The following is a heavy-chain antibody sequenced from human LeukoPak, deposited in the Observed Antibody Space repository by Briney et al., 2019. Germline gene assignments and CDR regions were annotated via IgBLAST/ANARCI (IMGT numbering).Heavy chain of an antibody. Sequence: SETLSLTCTVSGGSISSYYWSWIRQPSGKGLEWIGYIYTSGSTNYNPSLKSRVTISVDTSKNQFSLKLSSVTAADTAVYYCARLYDSSGVGWFDPWGQGTLVTVSS. CDR2: IYTSGST. CDR3: ARLYDSSGVGWFDP. D-gene: IGHD3-22*01. V-gene: IGHV4-4*09. J-gene: IGHJ5*02. CDR1: GGSISSYY.